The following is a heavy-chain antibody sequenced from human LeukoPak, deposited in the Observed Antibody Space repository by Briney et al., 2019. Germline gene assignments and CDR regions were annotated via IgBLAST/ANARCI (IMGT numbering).Heavy chain of an antibody. CDR3: ASPLDYYDSSGYAFDI. J-gene: IGHJ3*02. CDR1: GYSFTSYW. Sequence: GESLKISCKGSGYSFTSYWIGWVRQMPGKGLEWMGIIYPGDSDTRYSPPFQGQVTISADESISTAYLQWSSLKASDTAMYYCASPLDYYDSSGYAFDIWGQGTMVTVSS. D-gene: IGHD3-22*01. CDR2: IYPGDSDT. V-gene: IGHV5-51*01.